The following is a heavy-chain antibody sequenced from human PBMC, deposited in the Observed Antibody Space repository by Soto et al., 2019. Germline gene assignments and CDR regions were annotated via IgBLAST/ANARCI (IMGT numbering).Heavy chain of an antibody. CDR1: GGSISSYY. D-gene: IGHD3-22*01. J-gene: IGHJ4*02. V-gene: IGHV4-4*07. Sequence: PSETLSLSCTVSGGSISSYYWSWIRQPAGKGLEWIGRIYTSGSTNYNPSLKSRATMSVDTSKNQFSLKLSSVTAADTAVYYCARDSTYYYDSSGYYDYWGQGTLVTVSS. CDR2: IYTSGST. CDR3: ARDSTYYYDSSGYYDY.